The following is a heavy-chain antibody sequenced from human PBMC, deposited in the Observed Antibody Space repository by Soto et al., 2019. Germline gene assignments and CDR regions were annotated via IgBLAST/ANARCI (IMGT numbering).Heavy chain of an antibody. CDR3: ARTASYCGGDCYWEFDY. CDR1: GFSLSNARMG. V-gene: IGHV2-26*01. CDR2: IFSNDEK. D-gene: IGHD2-21*02. J-gene: IGHJ4*02. Sequence: QVTLKASGPVLVKPTETLTLTCTVSGFSLSNARMGVSWIRQPPGKALEWLAHIFSNDEKSYSTSLKSRLNIPKDTSKGQVVLTMTNMAPVYTATYYCARTASYCGGDCYWEFDYWGQGTLVTVSS.